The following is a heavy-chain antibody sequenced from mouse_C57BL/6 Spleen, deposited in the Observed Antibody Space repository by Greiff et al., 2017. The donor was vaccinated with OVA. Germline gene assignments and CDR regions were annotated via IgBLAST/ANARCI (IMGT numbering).Heavy chain of an antibody. V-gene: IGHV3-6*01. CDR3: ARTWTGPYFDD. J-gene: IGHJ2*01. Sequence: EVKLQESGPGLVKPSQSLSLTCSVTGYSITSGYYWNWIRQFPGNKLEWMGYISYDGSNNYNPSLKNRISITRDTSTNQFFLKLNSVTTEDTATYYCARTWTGPYFDDWGQGTTLTVSS. CDR2: ISYDGSN. CDR1: GYSITSGYY. D-gene: IGHD3-1*01.